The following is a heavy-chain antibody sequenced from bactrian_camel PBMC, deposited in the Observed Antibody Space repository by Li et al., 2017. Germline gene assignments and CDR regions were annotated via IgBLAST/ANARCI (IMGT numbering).Heavy chain of an antibody. Sequence: QLVESGGGSVQAGGSLTLACLNSDYSWARACMGWFRQGPGKAREGVAAINSDGRTNYALFAKGRFTISHDNDKNTVYLQMNNLEPEDTAMYYCAAGPLHKSMAAIQVLGSDDFAYWGQGTQVTVS. J-gene: IGHJ6*01. V-gene: IGHV3S1*01. CDR1: DYSWARAC. D-gene: IGHD3*01. CDR3: AAGPLHKSMAAIQVLGSDDFAY. CDR2: INSDGRT.